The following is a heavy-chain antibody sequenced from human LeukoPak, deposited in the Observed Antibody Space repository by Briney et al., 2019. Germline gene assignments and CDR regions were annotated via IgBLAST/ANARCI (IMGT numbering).Heavy chain of an antibody. J-gene: IGHJ4*02. CDR3: ANAGAYGNPQDS. CDR2: IYNNGNT. V-gene: IGHV4-4*08. D-gene: IGHD1-14*01. CDR1: GGSLSPYF. Sequence: SETLSHTCTVSGGSLSPYFWSWIRQPPGKGLEWIGYIYNNGNTDYNPSLKSLVIISGDTSKNQFSLKVTSVTAADTSVYYCANAGAYGNPQDSWGQGILVAVSS.